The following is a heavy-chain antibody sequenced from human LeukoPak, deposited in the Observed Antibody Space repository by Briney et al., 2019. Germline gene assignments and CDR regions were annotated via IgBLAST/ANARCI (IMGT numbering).Heavy chain of an antibody. J-gene: IGHJ6*03. V-gene: IGHV4-59*01. Sequence: SETLSLTCTVSGGSIRSNYWSWIRQPPGKGLEWIGYIYYSGSTNYNPSLKSRVSISVDTSKNQFSLKLNSVTAADTAVYFCTRTHYYNYNMDVWGKGTTVTVSS. CDR2: IYYSGST. CDR3: TRTHYYNYNMDV. CDR1: GGSIRSNY.